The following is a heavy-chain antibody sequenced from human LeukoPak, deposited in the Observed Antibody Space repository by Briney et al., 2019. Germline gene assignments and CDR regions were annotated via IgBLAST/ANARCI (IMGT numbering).Heavy chain of an antibody. CDR3: AKDGGVLRYFDWLLRGYYFDY. CDR1: GFTFDDYA. J-gene: IGHJ4*02. D-gene: IGHD3-9*01. V-gene: IGHV3-9*01. CDR2: ISWNSGSI. Sequence: GGSLRLSCAASGFTFDDYAMHWVRQAPGKGLEWVSGISWNSGSIGYADSVKGRFTISRDNAKNSLYLQMNSLRAEDTALYYCAKDGGVLRYFDWLLRGYYFDYWGQGTLVTVSS.